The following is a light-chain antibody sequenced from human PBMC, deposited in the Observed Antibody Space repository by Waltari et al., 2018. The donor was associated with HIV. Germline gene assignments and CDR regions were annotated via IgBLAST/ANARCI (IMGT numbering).Light chain of an antibody. CDR2: DNY. J-gene: IGLJ2*01. CDR3: GTWDRSLGGVV. Sequence: QSVLTQPPPVSAAPGQKVAISCSVSSPNIGTDYRSWYQHGPGSAPKLLIYDNYKRPSGTPGRVSGARSGTPDTLDSTGLLTRDGADYYCGTWDRSLGGVVFGGWTKLTVL. V-gene: IGLV1-51*01. CDR1: SPNIGTDY.